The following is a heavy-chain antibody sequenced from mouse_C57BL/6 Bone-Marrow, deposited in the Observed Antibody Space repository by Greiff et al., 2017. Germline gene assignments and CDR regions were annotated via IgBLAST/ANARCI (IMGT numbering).Heavy chain of an antibody. Sequence: EVKLVESGGGLVKPGGSLKLSCAASGFTFSSYAMSWVRQTPEKRLEWVATISDGGSYTYYPDNVKGRFTISRDNAKNNLNLQMSHLKSEDTAMYYCARDFTTVVDWYFDVWGTGTTVTVSS. CDR1: GFTFSSYA. CDR3: ARDFTTVVDWYFDV. J-gene: IGHJ1*03. D-gene: IGHD1-1*01. CDR2: ISDGGSYT. V-gene: IGHV5-4*01.